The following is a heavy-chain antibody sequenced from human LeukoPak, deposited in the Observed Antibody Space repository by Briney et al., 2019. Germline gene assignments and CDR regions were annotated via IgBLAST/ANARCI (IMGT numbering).Heavy chain of an antibody. CDR1: GDSVSSNNGA. CDR2: TYYRSKRYN. CDR3: ARDVATSGWYTFDY. J-gene: IGHJ4*02. V-gene: IGHV6-1*01. D-gene: IGHD6-19*01. Sequence: SQTLSLTCAISGDSVSSNNGAWNWIRQSPSRGLEWLGRTYYRSKRYNEYAVSMRGRMTINADTSKNQFSLQLNSVTPEDTAIYYCARDVATSGWYTFDYWGQGTLVTVSS.